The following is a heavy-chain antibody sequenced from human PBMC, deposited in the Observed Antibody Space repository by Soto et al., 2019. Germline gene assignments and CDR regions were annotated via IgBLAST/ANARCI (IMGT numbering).Heavy chain of an antibody. J-gene: IGHJ2*01. V-gene: IGHV1-69*12. CDR1: GGTFSSYG. D-gene: IGHD2-21*01. CDR2: IIPIFGTA. CDR3: ARDFAGLTHWYFDL. Sequence: QVQLVQSGGEVKKPGSSVKVSWKASGGTFSSYGISWVRLAPGQGLEWMGGIIPIFGTANYAQKFQGRVTITADESTSTAYMELSSLRSEDTAVYYCARDFAGLTHWYFDLWGRGTLVTVSS.